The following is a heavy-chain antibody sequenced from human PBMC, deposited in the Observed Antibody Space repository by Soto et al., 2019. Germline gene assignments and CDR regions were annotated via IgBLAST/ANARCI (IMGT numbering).Heavy chain of an antibody. J-gene: IGHJ4*02. V-gene: IGHV1-69*06. D-gene: IGHD3-3*01. CDR2: IVPMFGTS. CDR3: NRGSEYDFWSGYL. Sequence: QERLVQSGAEVRKPGSSVKVSCKVTGGTSTRYAINWVRQAPGQGLQRMGGIVPMFGTSKYAQKFQGRVTINTDTSTNIAYMELRSLRSEDTAVYYCNRGSEYDFWSGYLWGQGTLVSVSS. CDR1: GGTSTRYA.